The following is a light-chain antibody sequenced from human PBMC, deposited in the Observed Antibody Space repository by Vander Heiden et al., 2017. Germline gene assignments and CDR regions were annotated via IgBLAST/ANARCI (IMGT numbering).Light chain of an antibody. CDR1: SGHSRYA. CDR2: VNSDGSH. CDR3: QTWGTGDWV. V-gene: IGLV4-69*01. Sequence: QLVLTQSPSASASLGASVKLTCTRSSGHSRYASALHQQQPGRGPRYLMKVNSDGSHSTGDGIPDRFSGSSSGAERYLTISSLQAEDEADYYCQTWGTGDWVFGGGTKLTVL. J-gene: IGLJ3*02.